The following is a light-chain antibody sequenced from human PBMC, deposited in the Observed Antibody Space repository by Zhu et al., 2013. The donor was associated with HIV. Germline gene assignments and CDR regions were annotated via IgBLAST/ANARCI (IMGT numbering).Light chain of an antibody. CDR2: YAS. J-gene: IGKJ2*01. CDR3: QQNFSPPDT. Sequence: DIQLTQSPSSLPASVGDRVIITCRASQPIDASLNWYQQTPGKAPKALISYASKLVTGVPPRFVGSGSGTEFNLTIASLQPDDFATYHCQQNFSPPDTFGQGTTLEIK. V-gene: IGKV1-39*01. CDR1: QPIDAS.